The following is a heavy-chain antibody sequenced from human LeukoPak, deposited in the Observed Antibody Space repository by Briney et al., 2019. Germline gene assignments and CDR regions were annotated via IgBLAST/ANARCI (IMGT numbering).Heavy chain of an antibody. CDR3: AREKTGNLYFDY. J-gene: IGHJ4*02. CDR2: INSDGSGT. CDR1: GFNLSSSW. V-gene: IGHV3-74*01. D-gene: IGHD7-27*01. Sequence: GGSLRLSCAASGFNLSSSWMHWVRQVPGKGLLWVSRINSDGSGTSYADSVKGRFTISRDNAKNTLYLQMNSLRVEDTAVYYCAREKTGNLYFDYWGQGTLVTVSS.